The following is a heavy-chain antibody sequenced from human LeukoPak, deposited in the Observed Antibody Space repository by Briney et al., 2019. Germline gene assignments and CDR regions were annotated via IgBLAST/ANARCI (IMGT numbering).Heavy chain of an antibody. CDR3: ARHPAAGFNWFDP. V-gene: IGHV4-59*08. CDR1: GGSISSYY. J-gene: IGHJ5*02. CDR2: IYYSGST. D-gene: IGHD6-13*01. Sequence: SETLSLTCTVSGGSISSYYWSWIRQPPGKGLEWIGYIYYSGSTNYNPSLKSRVTISVDTSKNQFSLKLSSVTAADTAVYYCARHPAAGFNWFDPWGQGTLVTVSS.